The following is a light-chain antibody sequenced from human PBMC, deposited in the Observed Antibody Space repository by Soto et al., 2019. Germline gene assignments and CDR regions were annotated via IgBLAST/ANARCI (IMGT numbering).Light chain of an antibody. CDR3: QQYGSSPVT. J-gene: IGKJ1*01. V-gene: IGKV3-20*01. Sequence: EIVLTQSPGTLSLSPGERATLSCRASQIVRSNYIAWYQQKPGQAPRLLIYGASSRATGIPDRFSGSGSGTDFTLTINRLEPEDFAVYYCQQYGSSPVTFGQGTKVEIK. CDR2: GAS. CDR1: QIVRSNY.